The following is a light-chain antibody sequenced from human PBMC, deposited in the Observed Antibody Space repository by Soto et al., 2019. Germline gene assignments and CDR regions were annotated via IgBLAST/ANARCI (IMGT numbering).Light chain of an antibody. CDR2: GNS. Sequence: QSVLTQSPSASGTPGQRVTISCSGSRSNIGAGYDVHWYQQLPGTAPKLLIYGNSNRPSGVPDRFSGSKSGTSASLAITGLQAEDEADYYCQSYDSSLSGYVFGTGTKLTVL. CDR1: RSNIGAGYD. CDR3: QSYDSSLSGYV. V-gene: IGLV1-40*01. J-gene: IGLJ1*01.